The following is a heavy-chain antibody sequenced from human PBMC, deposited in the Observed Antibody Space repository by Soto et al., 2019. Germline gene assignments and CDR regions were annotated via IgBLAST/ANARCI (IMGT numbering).Heavy chain of an antibody. Sequence: QVQLVESGGGVVQPGRSLSLSCAASGFTFSHYGMHWVRQAPGKGLEWVAVILHDGSNKYYGDSVKGRVTVSRDNSNNPLYLQMNSMRVENTAVYYCARDRDSSGYYLDSWGQGALVTVSS. CDR2: ILHDGSNK. CDR3: ARDRDSSGYYLDS. D-gene: IGHD3-22*01. V-gene: IGHV3-30*03. CDR1: GFTFSHYG. J-gene: IGHJ4*02.